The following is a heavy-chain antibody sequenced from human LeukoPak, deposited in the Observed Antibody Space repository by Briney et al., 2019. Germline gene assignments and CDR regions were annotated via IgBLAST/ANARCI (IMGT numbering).Heavy chain of an antibody. V-gene: IGHV1-18*01. CDR3: ARDSADIVPPYYYYGMDV. D-gene: IGHD5-12*01. CDR1: AYTFTNYG. CDR2: ISVYNGKT. J-gene: IGHJ6*02. Sequence: ASVKVSCKASAYTFTNYGISWVRQAPGQGLEWMGWISVYNGKTMYAQKVQGRVTMTTETSTSTAYMELRSLRSDDTAVYYCARDSADIVPPYYYYGMDVWGQGTTVTVSS.